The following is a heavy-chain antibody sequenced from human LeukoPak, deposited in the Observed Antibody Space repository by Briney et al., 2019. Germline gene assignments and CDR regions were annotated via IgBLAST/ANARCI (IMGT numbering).Heavy chain of an antibody. D-gene: IGHD3-9*01. CDR3: ARDGYDILTGYRAGTDY. CDR1: GFTFSSYW. Sequence: GGSLRLSCAASGFTFSSYWMSWVRQAPGKGLEWVANIKQDGSEKYYVDSVKGRFTISRDNAENSLYLQMNSLRAEDTAVYYCARDGYDILTGYRAGTDYWGQGTLVTVSS. V-gene: IGHV3-7*01. CDR2: IKQDGSEK. J-gene: IGHJ4*02.